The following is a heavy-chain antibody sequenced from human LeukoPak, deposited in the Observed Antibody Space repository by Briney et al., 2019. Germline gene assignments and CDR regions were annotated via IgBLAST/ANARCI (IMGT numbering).Heavy chain of an antibody. CDR2: IYHSEST. CDR3: ARDSQTSGRSGT. J-gene: IGHJ5*02. D-gene: IGHD3-3*01. V-gene: IGHV4-38-2*02. Sequence: SETLSLTCTVSGYSISSGSSWGWFGRPPGRGLDGIGSIYHSESTYYNPSLKSRVTISVDTSKNQFSLKLSSVTAADTAVYYCARDSQTSGRSGTWGQGTLVTVSS. CDR1: GYSISSGSS.